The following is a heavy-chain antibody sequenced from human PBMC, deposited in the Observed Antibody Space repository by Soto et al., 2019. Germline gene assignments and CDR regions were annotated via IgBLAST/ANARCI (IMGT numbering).Heavy chain of an antibody. Sequence: QVQLVESGGGVVQPGRSLRLSCAASGFMFGNHGMHWVRQAPGKGLEWVAVIWSDGNNRYYADSVKGRFTISRDNSKNTVYLQMSSLRVEDTAVYYCVRGDNWNDEASDYWGQGTLVTVSS. V-gene: IGHV3-33*01. CDR3: VRGDNWNDEASDY. D-gene: IGHD1-1*01. J-gene: IGHJ4*02. CDR1: GFMFGNHG. CDR2: IWSDGNNR.